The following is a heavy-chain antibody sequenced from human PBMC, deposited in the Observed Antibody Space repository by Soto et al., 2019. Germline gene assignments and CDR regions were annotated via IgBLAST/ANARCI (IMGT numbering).Heavy chain of an antibody. CDR2: IIPIFGTA. Sequence: QVQLVQSGAEVKKPGSSVKVSCKASGGTFSSYAISWVRQAPGQGLEWMGGIIPIFGTANYAQKFQGRVTITEDESTSTADMELSSLRSEDTAVYYCASGPGAAASTYVRLGYYFDYWGQGTLVTVSS. D-gene: IGHD6-13*01. J-gene: IGHJ4*02. V-gene: IGHV1-69*01. CDR1: GGTFSSYA. CDR3: ASGPGAAASTYVRLGYYFDY.